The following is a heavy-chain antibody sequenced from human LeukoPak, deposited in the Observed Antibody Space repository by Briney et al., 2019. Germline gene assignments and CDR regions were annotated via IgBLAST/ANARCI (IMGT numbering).Heavy chain of an antibody. V-gene: IGHV4-59*08. CDR3: ARHREVGAFDI. J-gene: IGHJ4*02. D-gene: IGHD3-9*01. CDR2: IYYSGST. CDR1: GGSISSYY. Sequence: SETLSLTCTVSGGSISSYYWSWIRQPPGKGLEWIGYIYYSGSTNYNPPLKSRVTISVDTSKNQFSLKLSSVTAADTAVYYCARHREVGAFDIWGQGTLVTVSS.